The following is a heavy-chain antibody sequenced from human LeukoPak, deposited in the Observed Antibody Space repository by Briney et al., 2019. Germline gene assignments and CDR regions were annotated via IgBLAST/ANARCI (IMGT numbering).Heavy chain of an antibody. CDR2: INNSGST. D-gene: IGHD3-10*01. CDR3: ARHGLGRGVYITRQYNYYMDV. J-gene: IGHJ6*04. V-gene: IGHV4-39*07. CDR1: GDSINNNNYY. Sequence: PSETLSLTCTVSGDSINNNNYYWGWIRQPPGEGLEWIGEINNSGSTNYNPSLKSRVTVSIDTSKNQFSLKLSSVTAADTAIYFCARHGLGRGVYITRQYNYYMDVWGTGTTVTVSS.